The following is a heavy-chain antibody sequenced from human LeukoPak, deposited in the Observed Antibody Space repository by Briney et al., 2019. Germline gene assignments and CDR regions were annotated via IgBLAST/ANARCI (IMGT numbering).Heavy chain of an antibody. Sequence: PSETLPLTCTVSGGSISIYYWSWIRQPPGKGLEWIGYIYYSGSTNYNPSLKSRVTISLDTSKNQFSLKLSSVTAADTAVYYCARDGDSYGYAYWGQGTLVTVSS. V-gene: IGHV4-59*01. CDR2: IYYSGST. D-gene: IGHD5-18*01. CDR3: ARDGDSYGYAY. CDR1: GGSISIYY. J-gene: IGHJ4*02.